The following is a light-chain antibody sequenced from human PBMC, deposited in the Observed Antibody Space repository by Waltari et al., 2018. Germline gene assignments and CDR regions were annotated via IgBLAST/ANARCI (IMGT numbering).Light chain of an antibody. Sequence: QSVLTPPPSASATPGQRVTISCSGSSSNVEINYVSWYQQLPGTAPKLLIYRNNQRPSGVPDRFSGSKSGTSASLAISGLRSEDEADYYCATWDVSLSGWVFGGGTKLTVL. V-gene: IGLV1-47*01. J-gene: IGLJ3*02. CDR2: RNN. CDR1: SSNVEINY. CDR3: ATWDVSLSGWV.